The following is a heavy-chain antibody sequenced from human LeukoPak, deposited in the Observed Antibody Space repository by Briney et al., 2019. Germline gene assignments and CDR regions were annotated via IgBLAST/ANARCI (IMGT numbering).Heavy chain of an antibody. CDR2: IIPIFGTA. V-gene: IGHV1-69*13. CDR1: GGTFSSYA. CDR3: ARALGIAVAPYYMDV. D-gene: IGHD6-19*01. Sequence: SVKVSCKASGGTFSSYAISWVRQAPGQGLEWMGGIIPIFGTANYAQKFQGRVTITADESTSTAYMELSSLRSEDTAVYYCARALGIAVAPYYMDVWGKGTTVTVSS. J-gene: IGHJ6*03.